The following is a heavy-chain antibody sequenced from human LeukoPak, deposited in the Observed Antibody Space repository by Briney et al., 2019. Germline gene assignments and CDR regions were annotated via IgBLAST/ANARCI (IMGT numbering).Heavy chain of an antibody. J-gene: IGHJ3*02. CDR1: GGSISSSSYY. CDR3: SRRNRGAFDI. Sequence: SETLSLTCTVSGGSISSSSYYWGWIRQTPGKGLEWIGSIYYSGSTYYNPSLKSRVTISVDTSKNQFSLKLSSVTAADAAVYYCSRRNRGAFDIWGQGTMVTVSS. CDR2: IYYSGST. V-gene: IGHV4-39*01.